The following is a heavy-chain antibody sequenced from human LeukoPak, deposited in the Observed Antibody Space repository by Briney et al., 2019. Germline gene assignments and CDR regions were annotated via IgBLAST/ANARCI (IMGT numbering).Heavy chain of an antibody. D-gene: IGHD3-10*01. CDR2: IIPIFGTA. V-gene: IGHV1-69*05. Sequence: SVKVSCKASGGTFSSYAISWVRQAPGQGLEWMGRIIPIFGTANYAQKFQGRVTITTDESTSTAYMELSSLRSEDTAVYYCARGEWFGELLTASSPFDYWGQGTLVTVSS. J-gene: IGHJ4*02. CDR1: GGTFSSYA. CDR3: ARGEWFGELLTASSPFDY.